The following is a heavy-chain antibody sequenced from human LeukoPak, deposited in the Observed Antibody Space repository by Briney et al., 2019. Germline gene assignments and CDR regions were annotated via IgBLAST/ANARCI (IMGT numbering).Heavy chain of an antibody. Sequence: GGSLRLSCAASGFTFSSYGMHWVRQAPGKGLEWVAVIWYDGSNKYYADSVKGRFTISRDNSKNTLYLQMNSLRAEDTAVYYCARDGEDFEWLLYRALDYWGQGTLVTVSS. CDR1: GFTFSSYG. CDR3: ARDGEDFEWLLYRALDY. D-gene: IGHD3-9*01. J-gene: IGHJ4*02. V-gene: IGHV3-33*01. CDR2: IWYDGSNK.